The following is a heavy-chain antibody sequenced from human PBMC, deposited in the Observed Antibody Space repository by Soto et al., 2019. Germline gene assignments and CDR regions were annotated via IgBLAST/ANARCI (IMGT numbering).Heavy chain of an antibody. CDR3: ARSGYSFAWGY. V-gene: IGHV3-53*01. CDR1: GFLVNSAY. CDR2: INSDGST. Sequence: EVQLVESGGGLIPPGGSLRLSCAASGFLVNSAYMTWVRQAPGTGLEWLSSINSDGSTLYAESVKGRFTTSRDYSKNCLDLQMESLRAEDTAMYYCARSGYSFAWGYWGQGTLVIVAS. D-gene: IGHD5-18*01. J-gene: IGHJ4*02.